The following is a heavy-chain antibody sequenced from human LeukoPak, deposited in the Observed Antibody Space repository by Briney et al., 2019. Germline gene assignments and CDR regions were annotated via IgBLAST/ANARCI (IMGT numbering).Heavy chain of an antibody. CDR2: ISSSSSYI. J-gene: IGHJ4*02. CDR3: ARDLDGSYSGFDY. V-gene: IGHV3-21*01. CDR1: GFTFSSYS. Sequence: GGSLRLSCAASGFTFSSYSMNWVRQAPGKGLEWVSSISSSSSYIYCADSVKGRFTISRDNAKNSLYLQMNSLRAEDTAVYYCARDLDGSYSGFDYWGQGTLVIVSS. D-gene: IGHD1-26*01.